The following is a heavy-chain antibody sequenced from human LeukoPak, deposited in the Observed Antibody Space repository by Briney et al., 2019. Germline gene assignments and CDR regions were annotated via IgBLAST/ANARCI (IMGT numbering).Heavy chain of an antibody. Sequence: PGGSLRLSCAASGFTFSSCVMNWVRQAPGKGLEWVSYISNSGDGTYYADSVKGRFTISRDNSKNTLYLQMNSLRAEDTAVYYCAKDLGITMVRGVMSDYWGQGTLVTVSS. J-gene: IGHJ4*02. D-gene: IGHD3-10*01. CDR3: AKDLGITMVRGVMSDY. CDR1: GFTFSSCV. V-gene: IGHV3-23*01. CDR2: ISNSGDGT.